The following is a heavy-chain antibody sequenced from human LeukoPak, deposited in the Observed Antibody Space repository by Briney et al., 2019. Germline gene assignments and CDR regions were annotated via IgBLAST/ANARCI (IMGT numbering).Heavy chain of an antibody. V-gene: IGHV4-31*03. D-gene: IGHD6-13*01. CDR2: IYYSGST. CDR1: SGSISSGGYY. Sequence: TSETLSLTCTVSSGSISSGGYYWSWIRQHPGKGLEWIGYIYYSGSTYYNPSLKSRVTISVDMSKNQFSLKLSSVTAADTAVYYCARGFIAAAGSLDPWGQGTLVTVSS. CDR3: ARGFIAAAGSLDP. J-gene: IGHJ5*02.